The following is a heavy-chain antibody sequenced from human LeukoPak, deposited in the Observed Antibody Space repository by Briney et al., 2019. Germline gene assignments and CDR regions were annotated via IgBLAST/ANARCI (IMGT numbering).Heavy chain of an antibody. CDR3: AKDGGSSWYFDY. CDR1: GFTFDDYA. Sequence: GGSLRLSCAASGFTFDDYAMHWVRQAPGKGLEWVSGISWNSFTIGYADSVKGRFTISRDNAKNSLYLQMSSLRAEDTAVYYCAKDGGSSWYFDYWGQGTLVTVSS. V-gene: IGHV3-9*01. J-gene: IGHJ4*02. D-gene: IGHD6-13*01. CDR2: ISWNSFTI.